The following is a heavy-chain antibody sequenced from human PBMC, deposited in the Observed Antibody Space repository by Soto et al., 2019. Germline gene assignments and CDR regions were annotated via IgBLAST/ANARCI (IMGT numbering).Heavy chain of an antibody. J-gene: IGHJ4*02. V-gene: IGHV3-30-3*01. CDR2: ISYDGSNK. CDR3: ASFGNKPFDY. D-gene: IGHD3-10*01. CDR1: GFTFCSYA. Sequence: HPGGSPRISCAASGFTFCSYAMHWVRQAPGKGLEWVAVISYDGSNKYYADSVKGRFTISRDNSKNTLYLQMNSLRAEDTAVYYCASFGNKPFDYWGQGTLVTVSS.